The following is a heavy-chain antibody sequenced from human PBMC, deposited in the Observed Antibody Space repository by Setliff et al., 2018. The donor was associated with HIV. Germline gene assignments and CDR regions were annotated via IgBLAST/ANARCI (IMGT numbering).Heavy chain of an antibody. CDR3: AKGGPGSSWLGGWFDP. CDR2: ISPYNGHT. D-gene: IGHD6-13*01. CDR1: GYTFTSYG. Sequence: RASVKVSCKASGYTFTSYGIGWVRQAPGQGLEWMGWISPYNGHTNYAQKFQGRVTMTRDTSINTAYMELARLRSDDTAVYYCAKGGPGSSWLGGWFDPWGQGTLVTVSS. J-gene: IGHJ5*02. V-gene: IGHV1-18*01.